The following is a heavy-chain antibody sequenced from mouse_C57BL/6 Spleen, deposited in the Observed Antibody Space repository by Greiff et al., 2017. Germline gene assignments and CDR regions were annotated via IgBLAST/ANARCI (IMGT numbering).Heavy chain of an antibody. Sequence: EVNVVESGAELVRPGASVKLSCTASGFNIKDDYMHWVKQRPEQGLEWIGWIDPENGDTEYASKFQGKATITADTSSNTAYLQLSSLTSEDTAVYYCTTTVVEYYFDYWGQGTTLTVSS. D-gene: IGHD1-1*01. CDR2: IDPENGDT. J-gene: IGHJ2*01. V-gene: IGHV14-4*01. CDR3: TTTVVEYYFDY. CDR1: GFNIKDDY.